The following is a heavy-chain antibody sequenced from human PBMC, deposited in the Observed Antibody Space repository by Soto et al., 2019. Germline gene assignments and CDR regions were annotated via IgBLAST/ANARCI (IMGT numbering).Heavy chain of an antibody. Sequence: KASETLSLTCTVSGGSVSSGSYYWSWIRQPPGKGLEWIGYIYYSGSTNYNPSLKSRVTISVDTSKNQFSLKLSSVTAADMAVYYCARETYDFWSGYFPAWGQGTLVTVSS. J-gene: IGHJ5*02. CDR2: IYYSGST. D-gene: IGHD3-3*01. CDR1: GGSVSSGSYY. V-gene: IGHV4-61*01. CDR3: ARETYDFWSGYFPA.